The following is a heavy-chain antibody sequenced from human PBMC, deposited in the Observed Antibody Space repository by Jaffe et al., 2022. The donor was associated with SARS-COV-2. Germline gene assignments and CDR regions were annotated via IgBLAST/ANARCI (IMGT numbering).Heavy chain of an antibody. D-gene: IGHD6-6*01. V-gene: IGHV3-74*01. Sequence: EVQLVESGGGLVQPGGSLRLSCAASGFTFSDYWMHWVRQAPGKGLVWVSRVNSDGSSTIYADSVKGRFTISRDNAKNTLYLQMSSLRAEDTAVYYCARTRRASRGWFDPWGQGTLVTVSS. J-gene: IGHJ5*02. CDR3: ARTRRASRGWFDP. CDR1: GFTFSDYW. CDR2: VNSDGSST.